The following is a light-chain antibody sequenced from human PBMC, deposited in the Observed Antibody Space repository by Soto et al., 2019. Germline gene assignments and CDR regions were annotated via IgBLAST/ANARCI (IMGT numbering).Light chain of an antibody. J-gene: IGKJ5*01. CDR1: QFISDW. CDR2: EAS. CDR3: QQYNSYSVT. Sequence: DIQMTQSAATLSVSLGDNVTITCGASQFISDWLAWYLQKPGKAPTLLIYEASTLKTGVPSRFSGSWSGTEFTLTISSLQTDDFAPYYCQQYNSYSVTFAQGTRLEI. V-gene: IGKV1-5*01.